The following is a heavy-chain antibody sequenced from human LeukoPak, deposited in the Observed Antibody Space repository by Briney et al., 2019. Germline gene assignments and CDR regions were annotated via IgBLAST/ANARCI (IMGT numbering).Heavy chain of an antibody. CDR2: IGSSAGSR. J-gene: IGHJ3*01. D-gene: IGHD3-16*02. Sequence: GGSLRLSCAASGFNFITAAMTWVRQAPGKGLEWVSLIGSSAGSRYSADSVTGRFTISSDNFNHTLSLQMKSLSAEDTAIYHCVKDIQLSSWGLGTMVTVSA. CDR1: GFNFITAA. V-gene: IGHV3-23*01. CDR3: VKDIQLSS.